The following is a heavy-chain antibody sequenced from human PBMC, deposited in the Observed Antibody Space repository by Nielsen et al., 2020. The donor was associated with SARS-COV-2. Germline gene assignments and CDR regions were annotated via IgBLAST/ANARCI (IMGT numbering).Heavy chain of an antibody. J-gene: IGHJ6*02. CDR3: AADLIAVAGTDYYYYGMDV. D-gene: IGHD6-19*01. CDR1: GFTFSSYE. CDR2: ISSSGSTI. V-gene: IGHV3-48*03. Sequence: GESLKISCAASGFTFSSYEMNWVRQAPGKGLEWVSYISSSGSTIYYADSVKGRLTISRDNAKNSLYLQMNSLRAEDTAVYYCAADLIAVAGTDYYYYGMDVWGQGTTVTVSS.